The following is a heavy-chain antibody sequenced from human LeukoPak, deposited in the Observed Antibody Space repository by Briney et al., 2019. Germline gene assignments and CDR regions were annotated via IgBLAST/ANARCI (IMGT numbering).Heavy chain of an antibody. CDR2: MYNKGST. V-gene: IGHV4-59*01. CDR1: GGSIGSYY. CDR3: ARDRPGIAVAGDALDI. J-gene: IGHJ3*02. Sequence: PSETLSLTCTVSGGSIGSYYWSWIRQPPGKGLAWIGYMYNKGSTSYNPSLKSRVTISVDTSKNQFSLKVRSVTAADTAVYYCARDRPGIAVAGDALDIWGQGTMVTISS. D-gene: IGHD6-19*01.